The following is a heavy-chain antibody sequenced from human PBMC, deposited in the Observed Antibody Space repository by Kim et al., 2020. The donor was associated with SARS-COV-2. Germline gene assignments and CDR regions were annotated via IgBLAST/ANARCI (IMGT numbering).Heavy chain of an antibody. D-gene: IGHD5-12*01. J-gene: IGHJ4*02. Sequence: GESLKISCQGSGYSFTTYWIAWVRQMPGKGLELMGFIYPADSDTIYRPSFQGQVTMSVDKSFSTAYLQWSSLKASDTAMYYCARRARVSGDKFKQLGTSFFDFWGQGTLVTVAS. CDR2: IYPADSDT. CDR1: GYSFTTYW. V-gene: IGHV5-51*01. CDR3: ARRARVSGDKFKQLGTSFFDF.